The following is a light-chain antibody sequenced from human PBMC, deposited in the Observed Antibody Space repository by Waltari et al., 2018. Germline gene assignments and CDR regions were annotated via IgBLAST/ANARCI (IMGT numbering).Light chain of an antibody. V-gene: IGKV3-15*01. CDR2: SAS. J-gene: IGKJ1*01. Sequence: EVVMTQSPATLSESPGVRATLSCRASQGFHSDLAWYQQKPGQPPRLLLYSASTRATGVPARFTGSGSGTEFTLTVSSLQPEDSAVYYCQQYNVWPPWTFGPGTKVEIK. CDR1: QGFHSD. CDR3: QQYNVWPPWT.